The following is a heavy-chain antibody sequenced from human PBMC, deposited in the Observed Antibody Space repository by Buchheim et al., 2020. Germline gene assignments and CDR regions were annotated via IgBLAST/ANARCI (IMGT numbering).Heavy chain of an antibody. CDR3: ARGGYCSSTSCYWLIYLERNNWFDP. CDR2: MNPNSGNT. Sequence: QVQPVQSGAEVKKPGASVKVSCKASGYTFTSYDINWVRQATGQGLEWMGWMNPNSGNTGYAQKFQGRVTMTRNTSISTAYMELSSLRSEDTAVYYCARGGYCSSTSCYWLIYLERNNWFDPWGQGTL. CDR1: GYTFTSYD. D-gene: IGHD2-2*01. V-gene: IGHV1-8*01. J-gene: IGHJ5*02.